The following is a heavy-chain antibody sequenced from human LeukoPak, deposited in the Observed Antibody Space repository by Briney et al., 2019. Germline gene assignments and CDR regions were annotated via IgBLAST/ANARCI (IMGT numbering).Heavy chain of an antibody. Sequence: SETLSLTCAVYGGSFSGYYWSWIRQPPGKGLEWVGEINHSGSTNYNPSLKSRVTTSVDTSKNQFSLKLSSATAADTAVYYCARRGSLSHFDYWGQGTLVTVSS. V-gene: IGHV4-34*01. J-gene: IGHJ4*02. CDR2: INHSGST. CDR3: ARRGSLSHFDY. D-gene: IGHD1-26*01. CDR1: GGSFSGYY.